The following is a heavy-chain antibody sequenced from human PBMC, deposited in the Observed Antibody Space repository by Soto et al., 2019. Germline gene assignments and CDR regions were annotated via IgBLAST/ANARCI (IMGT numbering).Heavy chain of an antibody. CDR2: ISAFNGNT. CDR1: GYTFTSYG. Sequence: QVQLVQSGAEVKKPGASVKVSCKASGYTFTSYGISWVRQAPGQGLEWMGWISAFNGNTYYAQKLQGRVTMTTDTSXSTAXMELRXLXSXXXXXXXXXXXXXXXXXXXXFSXWGQGTLVTVSS. J-gene: IGHJ4*02. CDR3: XXXXXXXXXXXXFSX. V-gene: IGHV1-18*01.